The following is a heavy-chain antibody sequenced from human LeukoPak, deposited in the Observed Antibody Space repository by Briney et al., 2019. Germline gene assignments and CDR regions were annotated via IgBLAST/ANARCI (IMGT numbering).Heavy chain of an antibody. J-gene: IGHJ4*02. CDR2: IYYSGST. Sequence: SETLSLTCTVSGGSISSSSYYWGWIRQPPGKGLEWIGSIYYSGSTYYNPSLKSRVTISVDTSKNQFSLKLSSVTAADTAVYYCARGAPIAARPFELQPPLDYWGQGTLVTVSS. D-gene: IGHD6-6*01. CDR1: GGSISSSSYY. V-gene: IGHV4-39*07. CDR3: ARGAPIAARPFELQPPLDY.